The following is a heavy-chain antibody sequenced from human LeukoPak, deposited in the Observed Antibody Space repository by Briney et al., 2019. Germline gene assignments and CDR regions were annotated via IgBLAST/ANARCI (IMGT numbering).Heavy chain of an antibody. Sequence: GGSLRLSCAASGFTFGNFAMTWVRQAPGRGLEWVSAITGSGGGKYYADSVKGRFVISRDNSENTLDLQMNSLRAEDTAVYYCAKGLQHSNLDWGHGTLVTVSS. CDR1: GFTFGNFA. D-gene: IGHD5-18*01. CDR2: ITGSGGGK. J-gene: IGHJ4*01. CDR3: AKGLQHSNLD. V-gene: IGHV3-23*01.